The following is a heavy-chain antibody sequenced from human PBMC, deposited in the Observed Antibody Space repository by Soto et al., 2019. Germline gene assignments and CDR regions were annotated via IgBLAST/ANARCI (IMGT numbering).Heavy chain of an antibody. V-gene: IGHV4-59*01. J-gene: IGHJ5*02. CDR2: IYYSGST. D-gene: IGHD2-8*01. CDR1: GGSISSYY. CDR3: ASHPSGYCTNGVCYSGSWWFDP. Sequence: SETLSLTCTVSGGSISSYYWSWIRQPPGKGLEWIGYIYYSGSTNYNPSLKSRVTISVDTSKNQFSLKLSSVTAADTAVYYCASHPSGYCTNGVCYSGSWWFDPWGQGTLVTVSS.